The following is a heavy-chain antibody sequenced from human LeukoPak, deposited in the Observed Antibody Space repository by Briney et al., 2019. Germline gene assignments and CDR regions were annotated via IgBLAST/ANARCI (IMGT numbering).Heavy chain of an antibody. V-gene: IGHV3-66*01. Sequence: GGSLRLSCAASGFTVSSNYMNWVRQAPGKRLEWVSVIYSGGATYYADSVKGRFTISRDNSKNTLYLQMNSLRAEDTAVYYCARFWSGYSFDYWGQGTLVTVSS. D-gene: IGHD3-3*01. CDR2: IYSGGAT. J-gene: IGHJ4*02. CDR1: GFTVSSNY. CDR3: ARFWSGYSFDY.